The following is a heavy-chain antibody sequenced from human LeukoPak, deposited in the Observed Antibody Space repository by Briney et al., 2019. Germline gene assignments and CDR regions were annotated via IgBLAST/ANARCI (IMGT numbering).Heavy chain of an antibody. CDR3: ARYDSRGSASTRFDY. D-gene: IGHD3-16*01. CDR2: IYGTGST. Sequence: SETLSLTCAVSGYSLGKNYYWGWIRQPPGKGLEWIGRIYGTGSTSYNPSLMNRVTMSVDTSKNHFSLELTSVTAADTAVYYCARYDSRGSASTRFDYWGQGILVTISS. CDR1: GYSLGKNYY. J-gene: IGHJ4*02. V-gene: IGHV4-38-2*01.